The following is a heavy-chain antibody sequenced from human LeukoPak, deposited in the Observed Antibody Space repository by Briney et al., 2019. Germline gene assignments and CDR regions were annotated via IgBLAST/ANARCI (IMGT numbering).Heavy chain of an antibody. CDR1: GFTFSSYA. D-gene: IGHD5-18*01. CDR2: ISGSGGST. Sequence: TGGSLRLSCAASGFTFSSYAMSWVRQAPGKGLEWVSAISGSGGSTYYADSVKGRFTISRDNSKNTLYLQMNSLRAEDTAVYYCAKDLYGRWRLWSQFDYWGQGTLVTVSS. V-gene: IGHV3-23*01. CDR3: AKDLYGRWRLWSQFDY. J-gene: IGHJ4*02.